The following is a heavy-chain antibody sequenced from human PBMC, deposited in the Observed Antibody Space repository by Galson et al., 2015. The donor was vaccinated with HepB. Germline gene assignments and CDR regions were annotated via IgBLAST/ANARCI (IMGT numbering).Heavy chain of an antibody. D-gene: IGHD3-22*01. V-gene: IGHV3-74*01. CDR2: ISTDGSKT. CDR1: GFNLSSYW. J-gene: IGHJ3*02. CDR3: VAVYDSSGAFDI. Sequence: SLRLSCAASGFNLSSYWMHWVRQAPGRGLVWVSRISTDGSKTDYADSVKGRFTISRDNAKNTLYLQMNSLRAEDTAVYHCVAVYDSSGAFDIWGQGTMVTVSS.